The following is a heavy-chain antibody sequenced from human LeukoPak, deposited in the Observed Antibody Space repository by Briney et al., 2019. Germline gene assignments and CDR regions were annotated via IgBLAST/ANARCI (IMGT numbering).Heavy chain of an antibody. V-gene: IGHV3-30-3*01. Sequence: GRSLRLSCAASKFTFSSYPMHWVRQAPGKGLEWVAVIANDGRDKNCADSVKGRFTISRDNSKNTLYLQINSLRAEDTAVYYCARDRKEAAADHYFDHWGQGTLVTVSS. CDR1: KFTFSSYP. CDR2: IANDGRDK. CDR3: ARDRKEAAADHYFDH. D-gene: IGHD6-13*01. J-gene: IGHJ4*02.